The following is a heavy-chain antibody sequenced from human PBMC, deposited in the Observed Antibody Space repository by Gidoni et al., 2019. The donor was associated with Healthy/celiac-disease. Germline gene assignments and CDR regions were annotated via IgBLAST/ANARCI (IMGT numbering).Heavy chain of an antibody. J-gene: IGHJ5*02. CDR2: ISADNGNT. D-gene: IGHD3-22*01. Sequence: QVQLVQSGAEVKKPGASVKVSCKASGYTFTSYGISWVRQAPGQGLEWMGWISADNGNTNYAQKLQGRVTMTTDTATSTAYMELRSLRSDDTAVYYCARDYFYSPSDSRKPGPWFDPWGQGTLVTVSS. CDR1: GYTFTSYG. V-gene: IGHV1-18*04. CDR3: ARDYFYSPSDSRKPGPWFDP.